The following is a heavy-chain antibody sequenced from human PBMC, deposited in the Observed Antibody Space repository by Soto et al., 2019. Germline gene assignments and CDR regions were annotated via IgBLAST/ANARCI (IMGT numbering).Heavy chain of an antibody. V-gene: IGHV1-69*02. CDR2: IIPILGIA. Sequence: QVQLVQSGAEVKKPGSSVKVSCKASGGTFSSYTISWVRQAPGQGLEWLGRIIPILGIANYAQKFQGRVTMTADKSTSTAYRELSSLRSEDTAVYYCASHYCSSTSCRDWFDPWGQGTLVTVSS. CDR3: ASHYCSSTSCRDWFDP. J-gene: IGHJ5*02. CDR1: GGTFSSYT. D-gene: IGHD2-2*01.